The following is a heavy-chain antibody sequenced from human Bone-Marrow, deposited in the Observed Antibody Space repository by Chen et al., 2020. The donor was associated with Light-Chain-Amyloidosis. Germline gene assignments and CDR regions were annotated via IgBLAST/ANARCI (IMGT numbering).Heavy chain of an antibody. CDR1: GFIVSNNY. CDR3: VRGGD. V-gene: IGHV3-53*04. J-gene: IGHJ4*02. D-gene: IGHD3-16*01. CDR2: IYSVGST. Sequence: EVQLVESGGGLVQPGGSLRLSCAASGFIVSNNYMNWVRQAPGKGLEWVSVIYSVGSTYYADPVKGRFTTSRHNAKNPLYLQMNSLGAGDTAVYYCVRGGDWGQGTLVTVSS.